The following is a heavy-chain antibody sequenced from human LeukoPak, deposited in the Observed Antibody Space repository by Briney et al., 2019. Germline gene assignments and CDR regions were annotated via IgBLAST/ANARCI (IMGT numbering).Heavy chain of an antibody. V-gene: IGHV4-59*01. CDR3: ASEGTAGATINWSDP. Sequence: SETLTLTCTVSGGCISSYYWSWIRQPPGKGLEWIGYISYSGSTNFNPSLKSRVTISVDTSKNQFSLKLSSVTAADTAVYYCASEGTAGATINWSDPWAHGTLVTVSS. J-gene: IGHJ5*02. CDR1: GGCISSYY. CDR2: ISYSGST. D-gene: IGHD1-14*01.